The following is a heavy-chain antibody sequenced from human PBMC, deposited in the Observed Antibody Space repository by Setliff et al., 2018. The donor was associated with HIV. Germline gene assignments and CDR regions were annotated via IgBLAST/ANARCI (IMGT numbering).Heavy chain of an antibody. Sequence: GGSLRLSCAASGFIFDGYAMHWVRQVPGKGLEWVALISWDGATTNYADSVKGRFTISRDSSKNSLYLQMNSLRAEDTAVYYCAKNSAWAVIGSDYYLDFWGQGTLVTVSS. V-gene: IGHV3-43D*04. J-gene: IGHJ4*02. CDR1: GFIFDGYA. D-gene: IGHD6-19*01. CDR2: ISWDGATT. CDR3: AKNSAWAVIGSDYYLDF.